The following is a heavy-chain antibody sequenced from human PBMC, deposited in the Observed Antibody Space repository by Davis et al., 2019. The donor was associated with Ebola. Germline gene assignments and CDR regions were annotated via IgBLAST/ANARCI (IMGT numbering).Heavy chain of an antibody. V-gene: IGHV6-1*01. CDR3: ARDLNWFDS. J-gene: IGHJ5*01. CDR2: TYSRSKWYT. Sequence: SQTLSLTCAISGDSVSSRSAAWNWIRQSPSRGLAWLGKTYSRSKWYTDYALSVRSRIVINPDTSKNQFSLQLNSVTPDDTAVYYCARDLNWFDSWGQGTLVTVSS. CDR1: GDSVSSRSAA.